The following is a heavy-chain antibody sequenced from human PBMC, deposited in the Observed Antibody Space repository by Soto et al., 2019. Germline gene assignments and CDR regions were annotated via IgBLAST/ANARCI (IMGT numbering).Heavy chain of an antibody. Sequence: GGSLRLSCAASGFTFSSYSMNWVRQAPGKGLEWVSYISSSSSSTIYYADSVKGRFTISRDNAKNSLYLQMNSLRAEDTAVYYCASSAGDVRSGYYYGYWGQGTLVTVSS. J-gene: IGHJ4*02. CDR2: ISSSSSSTI. V-gene: IGHV3-48*04. D-gene: IGHD3-22*01. CDR1: GFTFSSYS. CDR3: ASSAGDVRSGYYYGY.